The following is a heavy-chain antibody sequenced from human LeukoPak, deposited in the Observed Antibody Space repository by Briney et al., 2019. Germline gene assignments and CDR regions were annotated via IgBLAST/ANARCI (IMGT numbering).Heavy chain of an antibody. CDR2: IYSGGST. Sequence: GGSLRLSCAASGFTVSSNYMSWVRQAPGKGLEWVSVIYSGGSTYYADSVKGRFTISRDNSKNTLYFQMNSLRAEDTAVYYCARDRYGDAGFDYWGQGTLVTVSS. CDR1: GFTVSSNY. CDR3: ARDRYGDAGFDY. J-gene: IGHJ4*02. V-gene: IGHV3-53*01. D-gene: IGHD4-17*01.